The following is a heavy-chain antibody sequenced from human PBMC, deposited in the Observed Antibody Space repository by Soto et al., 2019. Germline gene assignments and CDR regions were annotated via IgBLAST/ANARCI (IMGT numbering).Heavy chain of an antibody. CDR2: ISGSGGGT. D-gene: IGHD1-1*01. J-gene: IGHJ4*02. Sequence: GGSLRLSCAASGFTFSSYAMSWFRQAPGKGLEWVSSISGSGGGTYYADSVKGRFTFSRDNSKNTLYLQMNSLRAEDTAVYYCAKFGMATTKRSPPYYIDYWGQGALVTVSS. V-gene: IGHV3-23*01. CDR3: AKFGMATTKRSPPYYIDY. CDR1: GFTFSSYA.